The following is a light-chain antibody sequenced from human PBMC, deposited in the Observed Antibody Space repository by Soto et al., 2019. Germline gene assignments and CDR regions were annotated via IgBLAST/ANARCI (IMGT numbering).Light chain of an antibody. CDR2: DAS. J-gene: IGKJ1*01. V-gene: IGKV3D-15*01. CDR3: QQYNNWRT. CDR1: QGVSSY. Sequence: EIVFTQSPAPLSLSPWERATLSCRASQGVSSYLAWYQQKPGQAPRLLIYDASNRATGIPARLSGSGSGTEFTLTISSLQSEDFVVYYCQQYNNWRTFGQGTKVDIK.